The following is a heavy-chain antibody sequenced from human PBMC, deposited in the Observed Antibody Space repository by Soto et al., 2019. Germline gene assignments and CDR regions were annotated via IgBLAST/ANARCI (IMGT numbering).Heavy chain of an antibody. V-gene: IGHV3-53*01. D-gene: IGHD5-12*01. CDR1: GFTVSSNY. CDR2: IYSGGST. J-gene: IGHJ4*02. Sequence: EVHLVESGGGLIQPGGSLRLSCTASGFTVSSNYMTWVRQAPGTGLEWVSVIYSGGSTKYADSVKGRFTISRDNSKNTLYLQMNGLRAEDTAVYYCARSRDGSNPYYFDSWGQGTLVTVSS. CDR3: ARSRDGSNPYYFDS.